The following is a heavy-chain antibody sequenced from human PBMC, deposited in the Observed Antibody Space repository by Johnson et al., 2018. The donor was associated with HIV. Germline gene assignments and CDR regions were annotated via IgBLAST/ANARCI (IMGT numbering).Heavy chain of an antibody. CDR3: ARDRPSPGWYSINDAFDI. CDR2: ISYDGNNK. D-gene: IGHD6-19*01. CDR1: GFIFSTYG. J-gene: IGHJ3*02. V-gene: IGHV3-30-3*01. Sequence: QVQLVESGGGVVQPGRSLRLSCAASGFIFSTYGMHWVRQAPGRGLEWVAIISYDGNNKDYADSVKGRFTISRDNSKNTLYLQINSLRADDTAVYYCARDRPSPGWYSINDAFDIWGQGTMVTVSS.